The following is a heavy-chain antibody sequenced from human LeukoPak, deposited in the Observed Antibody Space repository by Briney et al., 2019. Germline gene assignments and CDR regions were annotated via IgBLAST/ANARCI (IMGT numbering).Heavy chain of an antibody. CDR1: GYIFTDYY. D-gene: IGHD2-15*01. V-gene: IGHV1-2*06. CDR3: ARTYCSGGSCYHTHYYYYYYMDV. Sequence: ASVKVSCKASGYIFTDYYMHWVRQAPGQELGWMGRINPNSGGTNYAQKFQGRVTMTRDTSIRTAYMELSRLRSDDTAVYYCARTYCSGGSCYHTHYYYYYYMDVWGKGTTVTVSS. CDR2: INPNSGGT. J-gene: IGHJ6*03.